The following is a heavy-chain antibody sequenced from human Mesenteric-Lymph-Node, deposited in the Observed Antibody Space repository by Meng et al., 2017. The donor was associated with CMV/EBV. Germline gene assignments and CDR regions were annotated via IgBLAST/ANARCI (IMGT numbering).Heavy chain of an antibody. V-gene: IGHV1-2*02. CDR3: ARMGIMVGTTNSEINDY. CDR1: GYTFTASY. CDR2: INPDRGIT. D-gene: IGHD1-26*01. J-gene: IGHJ4*02. Sequence: ASVKVSCKAFGYTFTASYIHWVRQAPGQGLEWMGWINPDRGITDYAQKFQGRVTMTRDTSISTAYMELSRLRSDDTAVYYCARMGIMVGTTNSEINDYWGQGTLVTVSS.